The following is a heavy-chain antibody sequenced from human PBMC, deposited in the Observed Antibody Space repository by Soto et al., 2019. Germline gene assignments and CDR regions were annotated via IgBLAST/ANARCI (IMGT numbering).Heavy chain of an antibody. Sequence: VGSLRLSSTSSGLTCSSYAMSWVRQAPGKGLEWVSAISGSGGSTYYADSVKGRFTISRDNSKNTLYLQMNSLRAEDTAVYYCATYDFWSGYYTPHYFDYWGQGTLVTVSS. CDR3: ATYDFWSGYYTPHYFDY. CDR1: GLTCSSYA. V-gene: IGHV3-23*01. CDR2: ISGSGGST. J-gene: IGHJ4*02. D-gene: IGHD3-3*01.